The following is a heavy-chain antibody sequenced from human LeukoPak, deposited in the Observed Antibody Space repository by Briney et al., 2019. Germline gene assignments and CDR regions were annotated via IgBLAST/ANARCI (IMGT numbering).Heavy chain of an antibody. V-gene: IGHV3-15*01. CDR3: YGGAGTFDY. CDR2: IKSKTDGGTT. Sequence: GGSLRLSCAASGFTFDDYGMSWVRQAPGKGLEWVGRIKSKTDGGTTDYAAPVKGRFTISRDDSKNTLYLQMNSLKTEDTAVYYCYGGAGTFDYWGQGTLVTVSS. D-gene: IGHD3-16*01. CDR1: GFTFDDYG. J-gene: IGHJ4*02.